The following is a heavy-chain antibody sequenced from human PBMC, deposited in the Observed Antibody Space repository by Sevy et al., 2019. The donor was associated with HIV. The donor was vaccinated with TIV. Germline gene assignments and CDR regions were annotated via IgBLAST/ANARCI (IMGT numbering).Heavy chain of an antibody. CDR3: ARDRCTITSCHEGNWFDP. V-gene: IGHV3-21*01. D-gene: IGHD2-2*01. CDR1: GFTFSSYS. Sequence: GGSLRLSCAASGFTFSSYSMNWVRQAPGKGLEWVSSISGFSNYIYYADSVKGRFTISRDNAKNSLYLQMNSLRAEDTAVYYCARDRCTITSCHEGNWFDPWGQGTLVTVSS. CDR2: ISGFSNYI. J-gene: IGHJ5*02.